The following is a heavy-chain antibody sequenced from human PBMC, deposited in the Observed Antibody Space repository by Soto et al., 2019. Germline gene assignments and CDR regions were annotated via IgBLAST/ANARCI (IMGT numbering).Heavy chain of an antibody. V-gene: IGHV1-3*01. D-gene: IGHD6-19*01. J-gene: IGHJ3*02. CDR2: MNPLNGDT. CDR3: ARGNSGAFDI. CDR1: GYTFTTYS. Sequence: QVQLVQSGAEVKKPGASVKVSCKASGYTFTTYSMHWVRQAPGQRLEWMGWMNPLNGDTKYSQRDQGRLTIIRDTSASTAYMELSSLRSEDTAIYYCARGNSGAFDIWGQGTMVTVSS.